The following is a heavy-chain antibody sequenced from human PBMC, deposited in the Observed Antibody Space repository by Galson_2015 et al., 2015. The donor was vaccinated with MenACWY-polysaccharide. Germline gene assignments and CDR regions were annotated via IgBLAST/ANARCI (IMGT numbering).Heavy chain of an antibody. D-gene: IGHD4-17*01. CDR1: GFTFSSYA. J-gene: IGHJ4*02. V-gene: IGHV3-23*01. CDR2: MSGSGGST. Sequence: SLRLSCAASGFTFSSYAMSWVRQAPGKGLEWVSSMSGSGGSTHYADSRKGRVPISRDYSKNTLYLQMNSLRVEDTAVYYCAKGWTTVATGGQGTLVTVSS. CDR3: AKGWTTVAT.